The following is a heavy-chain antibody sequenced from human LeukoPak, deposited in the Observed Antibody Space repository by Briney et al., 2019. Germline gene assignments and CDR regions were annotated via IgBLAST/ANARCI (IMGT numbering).Heavy chain of an antibody. Sequence: ASVKVSCKASGYTFTGYYMHWVRQAPGQGLEWMGWINPNSGGTIYAQKFQGRVTMTEDTSTDTAYMELSSLRSEDTAVYYCATLALGGYYYYYYMDVWGKGTTVTVSS. D-gene: IGHD3-16*01. CDR1: GYTFTGYY. J-gene: IGHJ6*03. V-gene: IGHV1-2*02. CDR3: ATLALGGYYYYYYMDV. CDR2: INPNSGGT.